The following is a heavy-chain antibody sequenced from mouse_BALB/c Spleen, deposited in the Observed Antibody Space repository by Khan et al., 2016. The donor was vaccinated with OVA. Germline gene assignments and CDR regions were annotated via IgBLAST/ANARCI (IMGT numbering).Heavy chain of an antibody. Sequence: VQLQQSGAELAKPGASVKMSCKASGYTFTTYWMHWVKQRPGQGLEWIGYINPTSGCTDYNEKFKDKATLSADKSSSTAYMQLSSLTSEDSAVYYCTRDRSDYWGQGTTLTVSS. CDR3: TRDRSDY. V-gene: IGHV1-7*01. CDR1: GYTFTTYW. J-gene: IGHJ2*01. CDR2: INPTSGCT.